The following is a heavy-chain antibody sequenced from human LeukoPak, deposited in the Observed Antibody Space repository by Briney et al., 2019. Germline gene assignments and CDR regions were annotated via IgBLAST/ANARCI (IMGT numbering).Heavy chain of an antibody. Sequence: PGESLKISCKGSGYSFTTSWIGWVRQMPGEGLEWMGIIYPGDSDTRYSPSFEGQVIISVDKSISTAYLQWSSLKASDTAMYYCARTGYSTSWPTDWGQGTLVTVSS. J-gene: IGHJ4*02. CDR2: IYPGDSDT. D-gene: IGHD6-13*01. CDR1: GYSFTTSW. CDR3: ARTGYSTSWPTD. V-gene: IGHV5-51*01.